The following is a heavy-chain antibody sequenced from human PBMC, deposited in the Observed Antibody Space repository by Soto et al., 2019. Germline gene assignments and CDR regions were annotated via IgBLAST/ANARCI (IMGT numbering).Heavy chain of an antibody. D-gene: IGHD3-22*01. CDR2: MNPNSGNT. V-gene: IGHV1-8*01. J-gene: IGHJ4*02. Sequence: QVQLVQSGAEVKKPGASVKVSCKASGYTFTSYDINWVRQATGQGLEWMGWMNPNSGNTGYAQKCERRVHMTGAATIGTAYMEAGSLRSEDTAVYCCARGRMGGGPMYYYDSSGYPGDYWGQGTLVTVSS. CDR1: GYTFTSYD. CDR3: ARGRMGGGPMYYYDSSGYPGDY.